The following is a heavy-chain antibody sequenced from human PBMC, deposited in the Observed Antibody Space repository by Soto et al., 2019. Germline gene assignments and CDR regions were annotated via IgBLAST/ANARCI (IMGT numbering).Heavy chain of an antibody. J-gene: IGHJ6*02. CDR3: ASRTTGSPNYYYGMDV. Sequence: QVQLVQSGAEVKKPGSSVKVSCKASGGTFSSYAINWVRQAPGQGLEWMGGIIPIFGTADYAQKFQGRVTITADESTSTAYMELSSLRSEDTAVYYCASRTTGSPNYYYGMDVWGQGTTVTVSS. D-gene: IGHD1-1*01. CDR1: GGTFSSYA. CDR2: IIPIFGTA. V-gene: IGHV1-69*12.